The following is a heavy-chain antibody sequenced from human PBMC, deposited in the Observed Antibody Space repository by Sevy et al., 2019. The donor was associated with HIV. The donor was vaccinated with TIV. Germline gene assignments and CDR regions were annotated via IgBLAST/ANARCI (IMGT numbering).Heavy chain of an antibody. J-gene: IGHJ5*01. V-gene: IGHV3-21*01. CDR3: ARNLDYYDTSAFYS. CDR2: ISSAGSYI. CDR1: GFTFSYYD. D-gene: IGHD3-22*01. Sequence: GGSLRLSCAASGFTFSYYDMNWVRQAPGKGLEWVSSISSAGSYIKYGDSVKGRFTISRVNAKNSLYLQMNSLRAEDTAVYFCARNLDYYDTSAFYSWGQGTPVTVSS.